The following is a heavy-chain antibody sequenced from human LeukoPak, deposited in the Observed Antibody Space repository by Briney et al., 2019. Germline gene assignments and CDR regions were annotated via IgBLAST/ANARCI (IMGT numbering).Heavy chain of an antibody. Sequence: GGSLRLSCAASGFTVSGNYMGWVRQAPGKGLEWVSVIYSGGSSYYADSVKGRFTISRDNSKNTPYLQMNSLRAEDTAMYYCARGYCSGRSCYNGMDVWGQGTTVTVSS. V-gene: IGHV3-66*01. J-gene: IGHJ6*02. CDR3: ARGYCSGRSCYNGMDV. CDR1: GFTVSGNY. D-gene: IGHD2-15*01. CDR2: IYSGGSS.